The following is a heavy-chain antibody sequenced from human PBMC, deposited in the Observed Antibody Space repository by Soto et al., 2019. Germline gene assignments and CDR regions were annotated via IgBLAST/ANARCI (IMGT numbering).Heavy chain of an antibody. D-gene: IGHD3-9*01. J-gene: IGHJ6*02. CDR3: ARKGDRDYDILTGELYYYGMDV. CDR1: GGTFSSYA. CDR2: IIPIFGTA. Sequence: GASVKVSCKASGGTFSSYAISWVRQAPGQGLEWMGGIIPIFGTANYAQKFQGRVTITADESTSTAYMELSSLRSEDTAVYYCARKGDRDYDILTGELYYYGMDVWGQGTTVTVSS. V-gene: IGHV1-69*13.